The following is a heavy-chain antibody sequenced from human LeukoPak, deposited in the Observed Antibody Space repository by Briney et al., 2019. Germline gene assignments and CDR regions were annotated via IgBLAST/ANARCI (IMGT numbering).Heavy chain of an antibody. CDR1: GGSINSGSYY. CDR3: ARVSSVWTYYYDSSGYYWFDY. Sequence: SETLSLTCTVSGGSINSGSYYWSWIRQPPGKGLEWIGYIYYSGSTNYNPSLKSRVTISVDASKNQFSLKLSSVTAADTAVYYCARVSSVWTYYYDSSGYYWFDYWGQGTLVTVSS. D-gene: IGHD3-22*01. CDR2: IYYSGST. V-gene: IGHV4-61*01. J-gene: IGHJ4*02.